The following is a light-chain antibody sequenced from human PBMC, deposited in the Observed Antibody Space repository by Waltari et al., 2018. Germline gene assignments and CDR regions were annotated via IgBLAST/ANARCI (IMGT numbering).Light chain of an antibody. CDR1: NSAVGYSQY. CDR2: DVS. J-gene: IGLJ3*02. CDR3: SSYTTSATWV. V-gene: IGLV2-14*03. Sequence: QSALTQPASVSGSPGQSITISCTGTNSAVGYSQYFSWYQQNPGKAPKLIIFDVSRRPSGVSYRFSGSKSGSTASLTISGLQAGDEADYYCSSYTTSATWVFGGGTRVAVL.